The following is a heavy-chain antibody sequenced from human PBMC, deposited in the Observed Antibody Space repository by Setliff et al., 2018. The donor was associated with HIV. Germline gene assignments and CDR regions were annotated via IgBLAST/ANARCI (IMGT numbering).Heavy chain of an antibody. CDR1: GFTFREKA. Sequence: PGGSLRLSCVASGFTFREKAMTWVRQPPGKGLEWISGISGRGSSTYYADAARGRFTISRDNSKNTVYLQMNSLRAEDTAEYYCAKELAASGLGYFDSWGRGILVTVSS. CDR3: AKELAASGLGYFDS. J-gene: IGHJ4*02. V-gene: IGHV3-23*01. D-gene: IGHD3-22*01. CDR2: ISGRGSST.